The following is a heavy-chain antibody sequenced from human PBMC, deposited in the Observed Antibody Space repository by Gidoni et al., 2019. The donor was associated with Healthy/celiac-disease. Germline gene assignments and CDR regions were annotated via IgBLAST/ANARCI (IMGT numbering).Heavy chain of an antibody. Sequence: QVQLVASGGGVVQPGRSLRLSCAASGFTFSRYGMHWVRQDPGKGLEWVAVISYDGSNKYYADSVKGRFTIARDNSKNTLYLQMNSLRAEDTAVYYCAKDSSGYYYYYGMDVWGQGTTVTVSS. D-gene: IGHD3-22*01. CDR1: GFTFSRYG. V-gene: IGHV3-30*18. CDR3: AKDSSGYYYYYGMDV. J-gene: IGHJ6*02. CDR2: ISYDGSNK.